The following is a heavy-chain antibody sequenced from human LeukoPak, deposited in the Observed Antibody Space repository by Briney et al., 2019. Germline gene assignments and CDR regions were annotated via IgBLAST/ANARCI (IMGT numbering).Heavy chain of an antibody. CDR2: IYHSGST. J-gene: IGHJ5*02. CDR1: GGSISSSNW. D-gene: IGHD6-13*01. CDR3: ARGLGIAAAGYP. Sequence: SETLSLTCAVSGGSISSSNWWSWVRQPPGKGLEWIGEIYHSGSTNYNPSLKSRVTISVDTSKNQFSLKLSSVTAADTAVYYCARGLGIAAAGYPWGQGTLVTVSS. V-gene: IGHV4-4*02.